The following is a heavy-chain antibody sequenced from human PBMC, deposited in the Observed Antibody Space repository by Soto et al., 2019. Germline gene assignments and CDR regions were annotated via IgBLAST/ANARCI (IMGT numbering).Heavy chain of an antibody. CDR3: ASLGVYDSRGRGGAFDI. D-gene: IGHD3-22*01. CDR2: ISSYNGNT. CDR1: GYRFTSYG. Sequence: SVKLSCKASGYRFTSYGISWVRQAPGQGLEWMGWISSYNGNTNYAQKLQGRVTMTTDTSTSTAYMELRSLRSDDTAVYYCASLGVYDSRGRGGAFDIWGQGTMVTVSS. V-gene: IGHV1-18*04. J-gene: IGHJ3*02.